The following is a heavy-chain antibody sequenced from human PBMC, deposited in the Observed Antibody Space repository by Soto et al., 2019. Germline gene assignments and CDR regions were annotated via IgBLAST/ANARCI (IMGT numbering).Heavy chain of an antibody. CDR1: GFTFSSYS. V-gene: IGHV3-23*01. CDR3: AKSPYNWNDPNWFDP. CDR2: ISGSGGST. D-gene: IGHD1-1*01. J-gene: IGHJ5*02. Sequence: GGSLRLSCAASGFTFSSYSMSWVRQAQGKGLEWVSAISGSGGSTYHADSVKGRFTISRDNSKNTLYLQMNSLRAEDTAVYYCAKSPYNWNDPNWFDPWGQGTLVTVSS.